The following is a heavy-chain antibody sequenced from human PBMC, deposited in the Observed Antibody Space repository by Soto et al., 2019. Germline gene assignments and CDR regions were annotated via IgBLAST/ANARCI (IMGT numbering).Heavy chain of an antibody. J-gene: IGHJ4*02. V-gene: IGHV4-39*01. CDR1: CASFITDNYF. D-gene: IGHD4-17*01. CDR3: ARRRASDYGGNHHPYYFDR. CDR2: ISYSGRT. Sequence: ASETLSLTCNVSCASFITDNYFCVGICQSPSRLLELIGSISYSGRTYDNPSLQSRVTISIDASKNQFSLKLTSVTTADTAVYYCARRRASDYGGNHHPYYFDRWGQGALVTVSS.